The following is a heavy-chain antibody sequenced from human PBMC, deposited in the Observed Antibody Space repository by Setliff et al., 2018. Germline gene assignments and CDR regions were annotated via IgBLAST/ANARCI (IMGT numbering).Heavy chain of an antibody. V-gene: IGHV4-61*02. CDR3: ARGRMRGSCSGPSCTYDPFDI. CDR2: VYSSVYSSGIT. J-gene: IGHJ3*02. Sequence: SETLSLTCTVSGGSMSSGPNYWSWIRQPAGRGLEWVGRVYSSVYSSGITSYNPSLRSRVTISVDTSKNQFSLILRSVTAADTAVYYCARGRMRGSCSGPSCTYDPFDIWGQGTPVTVSS. D-gene: IGHD2-2*01. CDR1: GGSMSSGPNY.